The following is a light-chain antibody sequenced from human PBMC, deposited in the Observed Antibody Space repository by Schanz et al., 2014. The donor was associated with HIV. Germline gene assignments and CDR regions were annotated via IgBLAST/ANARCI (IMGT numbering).Light chain of an antibody. J-gene: IGKJ4*02. V-gene: IGKV3-20*01. CDR1: EFIRSNF. CDR2: GAS. Sequence: EIVLTQSPGTLSLSPGDRATLSCRASEFIRSNFIAWYQQKVGQAPRLLIFGASSRATGIPDRFSGSGSGTDFTLTISRLEPEDFAVYYCHHYGDSRGAFGGGTEVEIK. CDR3: HHYGDSRGA.